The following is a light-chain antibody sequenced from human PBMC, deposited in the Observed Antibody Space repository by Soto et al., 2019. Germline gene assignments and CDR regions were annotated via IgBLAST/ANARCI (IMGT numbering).Light chain of an antibody. V-gene: IGKV1-5*01. J-gene: IGKJ4*01. Sequence: DIQMTQSPSTLSASVGDRVTITCRASQSISSWLAWYQQKPGKAPKLLIYDASSLESGVPSRFSGSGSGTEFSLTISSLQPDDFATYYCQQYNSYALTFGGGTKVEIK. CDR1: QSISSW. CDR2: DAS. CDR3: QQYNSYALT.